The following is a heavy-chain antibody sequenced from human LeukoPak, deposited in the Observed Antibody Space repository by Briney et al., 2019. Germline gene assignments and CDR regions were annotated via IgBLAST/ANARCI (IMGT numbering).Heavy chain of an antibody. CDR2: IWYDGSNK. Sequence: GGSLRLSCAASGFTFSSSAMSWVRQVPGKGLEWVAVIWYDGSNKYYADSVKGRFTISRDNSKNTLYLQMNSLSAEDTAVYYCSANFDFWGQGTLVTVSS. D-gene: IGHD6-25*01. J-gene: IGHJ4*02. V-gene: IGHV3-33*08. CDR3: SANFDF. CDR1: GFTFSSSA.